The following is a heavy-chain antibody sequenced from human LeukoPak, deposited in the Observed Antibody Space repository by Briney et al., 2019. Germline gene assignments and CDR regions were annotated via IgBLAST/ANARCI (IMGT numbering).Heavy chain of an antibody. CDR3: ARGSLRYALISYWFDP. CDR2: IKQDGSEK. V-gene: IGHV3-7*04. J-gene: IGHJ5*02. Sequence: GWSLRLSCAASGFTFSSYWMSWVGQAPGKELEWVANIKQDGSEKYYVDCVKGRFTISRDNAKNALYLQMNSLRAEDTAVYYCARGSLRYALISYWFDPWGQGTLVTVSS. D-gene: IGHD4-17*01. CDR1: GFTFSSYW.